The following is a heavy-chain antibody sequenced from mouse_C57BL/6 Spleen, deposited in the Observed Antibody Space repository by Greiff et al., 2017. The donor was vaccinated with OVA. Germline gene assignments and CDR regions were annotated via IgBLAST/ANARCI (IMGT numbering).Heavy chain of an antibody. CDR2: ISSGSSTI. V-gene: IGHV5-17*01. Sequence: EVHLVESGGGLVKPGGSLKLSCAASGFTFSDYGMHWVRQAPEKGLEWVAYISSGSSTIYYADTVKGRFTISRDNAKNTLFLQMTSLRSEDTAMYYCANYGSSYENYAMDYWGQGTSVTVSS. D-gene: IGHD1-1*01. J-gene: IGHJ4*01. CDR3: ANYGSSYENYAMDY. CDR1: GFTFSDYG.